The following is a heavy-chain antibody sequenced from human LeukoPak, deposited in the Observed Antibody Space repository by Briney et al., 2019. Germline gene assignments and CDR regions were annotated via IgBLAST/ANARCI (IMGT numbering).Heavy chain of an antibody. V-gene: IGHV3-21*01. D-gene: IGHD2-21*02. CDR2: ISSSSSYI. Sequence: PGGSLRLSCAASGFTFSSYSMNWVRQAPGKGLEWVSSISSSSSYIYYADSVKGRFTISRDNAKNSLYLQMNSLRAEDTAVYYCARDRLPTLLHDAFDIWGQGTMVTVSS. CDR1: GFTFSSYS. J-gene: IGHJ3*02. CDR3: ARDRLPTLLHDAFDI.